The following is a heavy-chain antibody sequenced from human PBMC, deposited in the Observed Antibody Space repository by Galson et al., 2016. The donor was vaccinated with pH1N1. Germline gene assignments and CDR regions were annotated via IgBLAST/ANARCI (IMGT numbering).Heavy chain of an antibody. Sequence: SLRLSCAASGFTFSGYYMSWIRQAPGKGLEWLSYISSSGNTIYYADSVKGRFTISRDNARNSLYLQMNSLRAEDTALYYCAGYCSGGSCSGSYYYFDTWGQGTLVTVSS. D-gene: IGHD2-15*01. V-gene: IGHV3-11*01. J-gene: IGHJ4*02. CDR3: AGYCSGGSCSGSYYYFDT. CDR1: GFTFSGYY. CDR2: ISSSGNTI.